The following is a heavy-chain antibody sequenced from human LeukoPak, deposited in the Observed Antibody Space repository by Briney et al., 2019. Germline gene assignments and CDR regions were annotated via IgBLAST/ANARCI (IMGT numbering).Heavy chain of an antibody. V-gene: IGHV4-59*01. D-gene: IGHD2-15*01. J-gene: IGHJ5*02. CDR2: IYYRGST. CDR3: ARDRVGYCSGGSCYGRVYNWFDP. Sequence: AETLSLTCTLSGRSISSYYWSWIRQPRGKGLECLGYIYYRGSTNYNTSLKSRVTISVVTSKHQFSLKLSSVAAADTAVYCCARDRVGYCSGGSCYGRVYNWFDPWGQGTLVSVS. CDR1: GRSISSYY.